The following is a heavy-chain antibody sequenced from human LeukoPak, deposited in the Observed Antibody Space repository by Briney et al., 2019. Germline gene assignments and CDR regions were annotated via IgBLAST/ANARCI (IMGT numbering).Heavy chain of an antibody. CDR2: LNADGNSI. CDR3: ARVEGSGWYHYYYYYMDV. V-gene: IGHV3-74*01. J-gene: IGHJ6*03. D-gene: IGHD6-19*01. CDR1: GFTFSNYW. Sequence: PGGSLRLSCAASGFTFSNYWMHWVRQAPGKGRVWVSRLNADGNSITYADSVRGRFTISRDNAENSLFLQMNSLRAEDTAVYYCARVEGSGWYHYYYYYMDVWGKGTTVTVSS.